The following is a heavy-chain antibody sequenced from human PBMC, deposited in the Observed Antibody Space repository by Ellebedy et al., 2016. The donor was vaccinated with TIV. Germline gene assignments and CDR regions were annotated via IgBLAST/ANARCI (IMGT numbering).Heavy chain of an antibody. CDR3: ARDIYCSGGSCYIYYYGMDV. CDR2: ISAYNGNT. CDR1: GYTFTSYG. J-gene: IGHJ6*02. V-gene: IGHV1-18*01. Sequence: ASVKVSCXASGYTFTSYGISWVRQAPGQGLEWMGWISAYNGNTNYAQKLQGRVTMTTDTSTSTAYMELRSLRSDDTAVYYCARDIYCSGGSCYIYYYGMDVWGQGTTVTVTS. D-gene: IGHD2-15*01.